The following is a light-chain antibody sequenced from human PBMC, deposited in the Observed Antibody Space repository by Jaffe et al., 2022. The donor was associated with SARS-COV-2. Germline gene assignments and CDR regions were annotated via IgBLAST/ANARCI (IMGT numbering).Light chain of an antibody. J-gene: IGKJ5*01. Sequence: EILLTQSPATLSLSPGERATLSCRASQSITFYLGWYQQKPGQAPRLLIYDASNRATGIPDRFSGSGSGTDFTLTISSLEPEDFAVYYCQQRADWPITFGLGTRLEIK. CDR3: QQRADWPIT. CDR2: DAS. V-gene: IGKV3-11*01. CDR1: QSITFY.